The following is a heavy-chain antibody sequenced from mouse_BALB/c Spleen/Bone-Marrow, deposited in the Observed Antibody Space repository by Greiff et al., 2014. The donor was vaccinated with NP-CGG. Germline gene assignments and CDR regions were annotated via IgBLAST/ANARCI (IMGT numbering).Heavy chain of an antibody. CDR3: ARDKGGNYGKAWFAY. Sequence: EVQLVESGGGLVQPGGSLRLSCATSGFTFTDYYMSWVRQPPGKALEWLGFIRNKANGYTTEYSASVKGRFTISRDNSQSILYLQMNTLRAEDSATYYCARDKGGNYGKAWFAYWGQGTLVTVSA. CDR2: IRNKANGYTT. J-gene: IGHJ3*01. CDR1: GFTFTDYY. V-gene: IGHV7-3*02. D-gene: IGHD2-1*01.